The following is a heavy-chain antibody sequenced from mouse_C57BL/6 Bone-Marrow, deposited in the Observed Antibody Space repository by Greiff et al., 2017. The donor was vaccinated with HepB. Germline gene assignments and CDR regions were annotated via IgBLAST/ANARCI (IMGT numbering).Heavy chain of an antibody. V-gene: IGHV5-2*01. D-gene: IGHD2-2*01. Sequence: EVKLQESGGGLVQPGESLKLSCESNEYEFPSHDMSWVRKTPEKRLELVAAINSDGGSTYYPDTMERLFIISRDNTKKTLYLQMSSLRSEDTALYYLARRGGGYDWFAYWGQGTLVTVSA. CDR3: ARRGGGYDWFAY. CDR2: INSDGGST. J-gene: IGHJ3*01. CDR1: EYEFPSHD.